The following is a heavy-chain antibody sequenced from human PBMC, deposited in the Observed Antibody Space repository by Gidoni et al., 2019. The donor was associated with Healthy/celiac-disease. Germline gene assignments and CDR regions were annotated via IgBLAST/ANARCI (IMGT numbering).Heavy chain of an antibody. CDR2: INHSGST. V-gene: IGHV4-34*01. D-gene: IGHD3-16*01. CDR1: GGSFSGYY. Sequence: QVQLQQWGAGLLKPSETLSLTCAVYGGSFSGYYWSWIRQPPGKGLEWIGEINHSGSTNYNPSLKSRVTISVDTSKNQFSLKLSSVTAADTAVYYCARGRHTFHIDYWGQGTLVTVSS. CDR3: ARGRHTFHIDY. J-gene: IGHJ4*02.